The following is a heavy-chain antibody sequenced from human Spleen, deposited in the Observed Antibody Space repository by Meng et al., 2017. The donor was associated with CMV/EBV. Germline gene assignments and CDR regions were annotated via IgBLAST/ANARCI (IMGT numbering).Heavy chain of an antibody. CDR2: INPDTGGT. Sequence: SGYTFTDYYLHWLRQAPGQGLEWMGRINPDTGGTNYAQKFQVKVTMTRDTSITTAYMELTRLRSDDTAVYYCARAGRYFDWSDFDYWGQGTLVTVSS. V-gene: IGHV1-2*02. CDR1: GYTFTDYY. D-gene: IGHD3-9*01. CDR3: ARAGRYFDWSDFDY. J-gene: IGHJ4*02.